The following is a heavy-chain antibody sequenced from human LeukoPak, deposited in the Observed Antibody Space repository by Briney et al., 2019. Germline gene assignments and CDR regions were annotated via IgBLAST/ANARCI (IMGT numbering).Heavy chain of an antibody. J-gene: IGHJ4*02. CDR1: GGSISSYY. CDR2: IYYSGST. CDR3: ARYGLVRVGVDGFDY. V-gene: IGHV4-59*01. Sequence: SETLSLTCTVSGGSISSYYWSWIRQPPGKGLEWIGCIYYSGSTNYNPSLKSRVTISVDTSKNQFSLKLSSVTAADTAVYYCARYGLVRVGVDGFDYWGQGTLVTVSS. D-gene: IGHD1-26*01.